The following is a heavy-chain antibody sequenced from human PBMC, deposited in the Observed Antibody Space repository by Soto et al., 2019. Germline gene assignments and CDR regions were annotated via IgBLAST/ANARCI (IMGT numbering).Heavy chain of an antibody. J-gene: IGHJ5*02. CDR3: ARVHGYDSSGYLVPNWFDP. CDR2: IYYSGST. CDR1: GGSVSSGSYY. D-gene: IGHD3-22*01. V-gene: IGHV4-61*01. Sequence: QVQLQESGPGLVKPSETLSLTCTVSGGSVSSGSYYWSWIRQPPGKGLEWIGYIYYSGSTNYNPSLKSRVTISVDTSKNQFSLKLSSVTAADTAVYYCARVHGYDSSGYLVPNWFDPWGQGTLVTVSS.